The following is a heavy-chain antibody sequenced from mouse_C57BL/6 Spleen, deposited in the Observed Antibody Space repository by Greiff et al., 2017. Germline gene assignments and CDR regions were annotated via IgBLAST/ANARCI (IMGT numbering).Heavy chain of an antibody. CDR2: IWTGGGT. J-gene: IGHJ3*01. Sequence: VQLQQSGPGLVAPSQSLSITCTVSGFSLTSYAISWVRQPPGKGLEWLGVIWTGGGTNYNSALKSRLSISKDNSKSQVFLKMNSLQTDDTARYYCARNYYGSSHVGFAYWGQGTLVTVSA. V-gene: IGHV2-9-1*01. CDR3: ARNYYGSSHVGFAY. CDR1: GFSLTSYA. D-gene: IGHD1-1*01.